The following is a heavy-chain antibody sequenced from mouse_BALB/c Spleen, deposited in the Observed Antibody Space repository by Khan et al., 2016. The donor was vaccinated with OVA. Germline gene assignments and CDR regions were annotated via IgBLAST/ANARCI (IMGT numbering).Heavy chain of an antibody. D-gene: IGHD2-1*01. V-gene: IGHV1S132*01. CDR1: GYIFTSYW. CDR3: ARGSGYVNFFAY. CDR2: IYPGTGST. J-gene: IGHJ3*01. Sequence: VQLQQSGGDLVRPGASVKLSCKTSGYIFTSYWIHWVKQRSGQGLEWIARIYPGTGSTYYNEKFRGKATLTADNSSSTAYMQLSSLKSEDSSVYLCARGSGYVNFFAYWGQGTLVTVSA.